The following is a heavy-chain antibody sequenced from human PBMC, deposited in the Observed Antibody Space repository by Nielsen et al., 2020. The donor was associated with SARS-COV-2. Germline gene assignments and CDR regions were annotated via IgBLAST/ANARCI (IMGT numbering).Heavy chain of an antibody. J-gene: IGHJ4*02. Sequence: VRQAPGKGLEWVGRIKSKTDGGTIDYAAPVKGRFTISRDDSKNTLYLQMNSLKTEDTAVYYCTTPLYYDYVWGSYRYPVWGQGTLVTVSS. CDR3: TTPLYYDYVWGSYRYPV. V-gene: IGHV3-15*01. D-gene: IGHD3-16*02. CDR2: IKSKTDGGTI.